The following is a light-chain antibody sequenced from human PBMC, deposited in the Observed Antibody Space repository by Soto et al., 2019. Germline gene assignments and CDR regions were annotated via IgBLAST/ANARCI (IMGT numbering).Light chain of an antibody. CDR2: GAS. V-gene: IGKV3-20*01. CDR1: QSVSSSY. CDR3: QQYGSSPPIT. Sequence: EIVFTQSPGTLSLSPGERATLSCRASQSVSSSYLAWYRQKPGQAPRLLIYGASSRATGIPDRFSGSGSGTDFTLTISRLEPEDFAVYYCQQYGSSPPITFGQGTRLEIK. J-gene: IGKJ5*01.